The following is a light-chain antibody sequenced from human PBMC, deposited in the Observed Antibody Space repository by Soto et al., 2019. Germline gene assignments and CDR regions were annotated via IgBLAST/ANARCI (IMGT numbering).Light chain of an antibody. CDR3: QPYNNWPLT. V-gene: IGKV3-15*01. CDR1: QSVSSSY. CDR2: GAS. Sequence: EIVLTQSPGTLSLSAWERAARSCRASQSVSSSYLAWYQQKPGQAPRLLIYGASSRATGVPARFSGSRSGPEFTLTINSLQSEDFAIYYCQPYNNWPLTFGGGTRVDIK. J-gene: IGKJ4*01.